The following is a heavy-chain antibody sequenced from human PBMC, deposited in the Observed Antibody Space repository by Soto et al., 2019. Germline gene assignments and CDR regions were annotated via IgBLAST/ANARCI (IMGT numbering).Heavy chain of an antibody. CDR2: INSDGSIA. J-gene: IGHJ4*02. Sequence: WGSLRLSCAASGFTFSGYWMHWVRQVPGKGLVWVSRINSDGSIAGQAYSVKVRFTISRENAKNTLYLQMSNLRVEDTAVYFCARGGDTTGXWGQGTLVTVSX. CDR1: GFTFSGYW. V-gene: IGHV3-74*01. D-gene: IGHD1-26*01. CDR3: ARGGDTTGX.